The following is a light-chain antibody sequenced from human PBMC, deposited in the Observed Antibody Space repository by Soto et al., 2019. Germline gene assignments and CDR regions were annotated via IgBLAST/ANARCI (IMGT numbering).Light chain of an antibody. CDR2: LNSDGSH. V-gene: IGLV4-69*01. J-gene: IGLJ2*01. Sequence: QPVLTQSPSASASLGASVNLTCTLSSGHTNYAIAWHQQQPEKGPRYLMKLNSDGSHRKGDGIPDRFSGSSSGSERYLTISSLQSEDEGDYYCQTWGTGSVVFGGGTKLTVL. CDR1: SGHTNYA. CDR3: QTWGTGSVV.